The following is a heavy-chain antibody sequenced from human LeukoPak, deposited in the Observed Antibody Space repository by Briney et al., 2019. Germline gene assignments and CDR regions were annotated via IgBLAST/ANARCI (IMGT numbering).Heavy chain of an antibody. J-gene: IGHJ3*02. V-gene: IGHV3-33*01. CDR1: GFTFSSYG. Sequence: GGSLRLSCAASGFTFSSYGMHWVRQAPGKGLEWVAVIWYDGSNKYYADSVKGRSTISRDSSKNTLYLHMNSLRAEDTAVYYCARDKNYYGSGSPSLDAFDIWGQGTMVTVSS. CDR2: IWYDGSNK. D-gene: IGHD3-10*01. CDR3: ARDKNYYGSGSPSLDAFDI.